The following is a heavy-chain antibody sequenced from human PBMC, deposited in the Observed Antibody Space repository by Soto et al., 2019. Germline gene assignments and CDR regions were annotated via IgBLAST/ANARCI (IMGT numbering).Heavy chain of an antibody. CDR2: ISAYNTNT. V-gene: IGHV1-18*01. D-gene: IGHD3-3*02. CDR3: ARSTPPTAF. Sequence: QVQLVQSGAEVKKPGASVKVSCKTSGYTFTSYHISWVRQAPGQGLEWMGWISAYNTNTNYAQKFQGRVTMTTDTLACTAYMELRSPRSYATAVYYCARSTPPTAFWGQGTMVPVAS. CDR1: GYTFTSYH. J-gene: IGHJ4*02.